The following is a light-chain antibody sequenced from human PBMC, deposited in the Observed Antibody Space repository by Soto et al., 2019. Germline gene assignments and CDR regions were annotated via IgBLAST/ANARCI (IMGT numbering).Light chain of an antibody. V-gene: IGKV2-30*02. J-gene: IGKJ2*01. CDR3: MQGTLWPYT. CDR1: QSLVHSDGNTH. Sequence: DVVMTQSPLSLPVTLGQPASISCRSTQSLVHSDGNTHLNWFQQRPGQSPRRLICKVSNREPGVPDSCSCSASGSDFTLKISRVEAEDVGVYYCMQGTLWPYTFGQGTKLEIK. CDR2: KVS.